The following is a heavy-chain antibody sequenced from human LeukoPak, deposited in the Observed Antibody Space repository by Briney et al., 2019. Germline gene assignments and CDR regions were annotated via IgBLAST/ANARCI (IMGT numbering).Heavy chain of an antibody. CDR2: INPNSGGT. J-gene: IGHJ4*02. Sequence: ASVKVSCKASGYTFADYYLHWVRQAPGQGLEWMGCINPNSGGTDYAQKSQGRVTMTRDTSISTAYMELSNLTSDDTAIYYCARGRTPAGGRVLDGYWGQGTLVTVSS. V-gene: IGHV1-2*02. CDR1: GYTFADYY. D-gene: IGHD6-13*01. CDR3: ARGRTPAGGRVLDGY.